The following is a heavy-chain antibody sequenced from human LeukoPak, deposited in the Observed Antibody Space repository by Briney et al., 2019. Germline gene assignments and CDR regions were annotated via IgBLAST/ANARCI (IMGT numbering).Heavy chain of an antibody. CDR2: ISASGGST. J-gene: IGHJ4*02. D-gene: IGHD4-11*01. CDR3: AKGPPLTKRGYFDY. V-gene: IGHV3-23*01. Sequence: GGSLRLSCAASGFTLSSYAMSWVRQAPGKGLEWVSGISASGGSTYYADSVKGRFTISRDNSKNTLYLQMNSLRAEDTALYYCAKGPPLTKRGYFDYWGQGALVTVSS. CDR1: GFTLSSYA.